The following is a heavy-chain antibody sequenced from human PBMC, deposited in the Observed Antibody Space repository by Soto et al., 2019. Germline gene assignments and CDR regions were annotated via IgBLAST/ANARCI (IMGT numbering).Heavy chain of an antibody. Sequence: QVQLVQSGAEVKKPGSSVKVSCKASGGTFSSYAISWVRQDPGQGLEWMGGIIPIFGTANYAQKFQGRVTITADESTSTAYMELSSLRSEDTAVYYCARGPGSYDSSGYYFNTLDYWGQGTLVTVSS. D-gene: IGHD3-22*01. CDR1: GGTFSSYA. J-gene: IGHJ4*02. V-gene: IGHV1-69*01. CDR3: ARGPGSYDSSGYYFNTLDY. CDR2: IIPIFGTA.